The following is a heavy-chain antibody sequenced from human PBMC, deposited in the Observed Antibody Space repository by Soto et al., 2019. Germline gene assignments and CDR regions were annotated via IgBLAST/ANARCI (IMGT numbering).Heavy chain of an antibody. V-gene: IGHV4-30-2*01. CDR2: IYHSGST. D-gene: IGHD3-10*01. CDR1: GGSISSGGYS. J-gene: IGHJ4*02. CDR3: ATTRGLAVGGSFDY. Sequence: SETLSLTCAVSGGSISSGGYSWSWIRQPPGKGLEWIGYIYHSGSTYYNPSLKSRVTISVDRSKNQFSLKLSSVTAADTAVYYCATTRGLAVGGSFDYWGQGMLVTVSS.